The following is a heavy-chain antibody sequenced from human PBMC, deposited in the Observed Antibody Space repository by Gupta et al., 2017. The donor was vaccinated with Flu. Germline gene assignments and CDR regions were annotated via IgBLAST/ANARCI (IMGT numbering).Heavy chain of an antibody. CDR3: ARDNRDQMPNRPFDS. D-gene: IGHD2-2*01. CDR2: IYYTGSS. Sequence: QVQLQESGPRLVRPSQPLALTCTLSGGSISRGGFYWSWIRQHTGRGLEWIGSIYYTGSSHYSPSLRGRVTMSVDMSKNLFSLQLMSVTVADTAFYFCARDNRDQMPNRPFDSWGPGILVTVSS. V-gene: IGHV4-31*03. J-gene: IGHJ4*02. CDR1: GGSISRGGFY.